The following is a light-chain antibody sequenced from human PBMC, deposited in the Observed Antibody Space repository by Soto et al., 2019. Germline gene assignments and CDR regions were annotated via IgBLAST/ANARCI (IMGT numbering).Light chain of an antibody. V-gene: IGKV3-20*01. J-gene: IGKJ4*01. CDR1: QRVSRN. CDR3: QQYGSSPLT. Sequence: EIGLTQSPAKLSVSPGERATLSCRASQRVSRNVAWYEQNPGQAPRLLIYDASTRATGIPDRFSGSGSGTDFTLTISRLEPEDFAVYYCQQYGSSPLTFGGGTKVDI. CDR2: DAS.